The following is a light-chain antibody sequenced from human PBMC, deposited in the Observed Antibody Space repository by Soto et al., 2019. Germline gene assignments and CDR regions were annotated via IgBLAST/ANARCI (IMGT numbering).Light chain of an antibody. CDR2: AAS. Sequence: DIQMTQSPSSLSASIGDRATITCRTSQDISNSLAWYQQKPGNAPKLLIFAASTLQSGVPARFSGGGSGTEFTLTISSLQPEDVATYYCQKYNFAPWTFGQGTKVEI. CDR3: QKYNFAPWT. CDR1: QDISNS. V-gene: IGKV1-27*01. J-gene: IGKJ1*01.